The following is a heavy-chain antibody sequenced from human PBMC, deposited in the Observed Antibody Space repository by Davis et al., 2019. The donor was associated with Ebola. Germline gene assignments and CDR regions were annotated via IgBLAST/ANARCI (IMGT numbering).Heavy chain of an antibody. J-gene: IGHJ5*02. CDR1: GGSFSGYY. D-gene: IGHD3-10*01. CDR2: INHSGST. CDR3: AVGRRYYGSGSYGS. V-gene: IGHV4-34*01. Sequence: PSETLSLTCAVYGGSFSGYYWSWIRQPPGKGLEWIGEINHSGSTNYNPSLKSRVTISVDTSKNQFSLKLSSVTAADTAVYYCAVGRRYYGSGSYGSWGQGTLVTVSS.